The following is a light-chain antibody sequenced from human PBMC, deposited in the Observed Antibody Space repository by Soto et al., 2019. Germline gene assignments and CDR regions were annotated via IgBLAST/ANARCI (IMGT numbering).Light chain of an antibody. CDR1: QGVSSN. CDR3: QQHTNCNLP. V-gene: IGKV3-15*01. CDR2: GAS. Sequence: EIVMRRSPATLSVSPGERATLSCRASQGVSSNLAWYQQKPGQAPRLLIYGASTRATGIPARFSGSGYGTEFTLTISSLYSQPLEVYYRQQHTNCNLPFGGETKVE. J-gene: IGKJ4*01.